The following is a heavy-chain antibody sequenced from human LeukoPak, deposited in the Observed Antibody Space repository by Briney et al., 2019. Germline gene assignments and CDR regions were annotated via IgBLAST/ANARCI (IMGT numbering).Heavy chain of an antibody. V-gene: IGHV4-4*02. CDR2: IYHSGST. CDR1: GGSISSSNW. CDR3: ARIIVVVPAAILESYYYYMDV. J-gene: IGHJ6*03. Sequence: SGTLSLTCAVSGGSISSSNWWSWVRQPPGKGLEWIGEIYHSGSTNYNPSLKSRVTISVDTSKNQFSLKLSSVTAADTAVYYCARIIVVVPAAILESYYYYMDVWGKGTTVTVSS. D-gene: IGHD2-2*02.